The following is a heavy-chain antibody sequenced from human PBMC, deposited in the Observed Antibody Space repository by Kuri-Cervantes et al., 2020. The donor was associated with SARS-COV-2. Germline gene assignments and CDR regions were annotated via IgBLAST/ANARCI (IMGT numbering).Heavy chain of an antibody. D-gene: IGHD1-26*01. V-gene: IGHV1-46*01. J-gene: IGHJ4*02. Sequence: ASVKVSCKASGYTFTSYYMHWVRQAPGQGLEWMGIINPSGGSTSYAQKFQGRVTMTRDTSTSTVYMELSSLRSEDTAVYYCARGLGSYHIWYYFDYWGQGTLVTVSS. CDR2: INPSGGST. CDR3: ARGLGSYHIWYYFDY. CDR1: GYTFTSYY.